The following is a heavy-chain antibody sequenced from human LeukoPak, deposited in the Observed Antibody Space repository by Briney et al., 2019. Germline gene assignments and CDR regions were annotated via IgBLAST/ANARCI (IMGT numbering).Heavy chain of an antibody. CDR2: INHSGST. CDR1: GGSFSGYY. D-gene: IGHD4-17*01. Sequence: PSETLSLTCAVYGGSFSGYYWSWIRQPPGKGLEWIGEINHSGSTNYNPSLKSRVTISVDTSKNQFSLKLSSVTAADTAVYYCARTHTVTTCCLDYWGQGTLVTVSS. J-gene: IGHJ4*02. V-gene: IGHV4-34*01. CDR3: ARTHTVTTCCLDY.